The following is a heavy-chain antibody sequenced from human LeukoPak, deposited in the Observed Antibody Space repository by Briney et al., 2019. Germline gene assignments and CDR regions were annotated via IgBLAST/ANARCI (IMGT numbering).Heavy chain of an antibody. V-gene: IGHV3-23*01. D-gene: IGHD6-13*01. CDR1: GFTFSTYA. J-gene: IGHJ4*02. CDR2: ISGIGGST. CDR3: AKDVGYSSSWYVDFDY. Sequence: GRSLRLSCTASGFTFSTYAMSWVRQAPGKGLEWVSAISGIGGSTYYADSVKGRFTISRDNSKNTLYLQMNSLRAEDTAVYYCAKDVGYSSSWYVDFDYWGQGTLVTVSS.